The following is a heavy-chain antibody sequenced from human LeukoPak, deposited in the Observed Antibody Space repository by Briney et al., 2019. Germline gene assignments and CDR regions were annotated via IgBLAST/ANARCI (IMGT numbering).Heavy chain of an antibody. V-gene: IGHV3-43*01. CDR1: GVIFHDYN. Sequence: GGSLRLSCAVPGVIFHDYNMHCVRQAPGRGLEWVSHITLDGDSTSSLDSVKGRFTIPEATSKTFLFLQMNSLRTKDPPLNSCARYRERYGSGSIRHWGQGTLVTVSS. CDR3: ARYRERYGSGSIRH. J-gene: IGHJ1*01. D-gene: IGHD2-15*01. CDR2: ITLDGDST.